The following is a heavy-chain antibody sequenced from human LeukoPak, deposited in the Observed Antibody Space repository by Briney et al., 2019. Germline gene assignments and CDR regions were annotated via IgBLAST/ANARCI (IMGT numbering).Heavy chain of an antibody. Sequence: GGSLRLSCAASGFTFSSFEMNWVGQAPGKGLEWVSYISSSGSTIYYADSVKGRFTISGDNAKNSLSLQMSSVRAEDTAVYYCASALRRISAFDIWGQGTMVTVSS. CDR2: ISSSGSTI. V-gene: IGHV3-48*03. J-gene: IGHJ3*02. D-gene: IGHD1-14*01. CDR3: ASALRRISAFDI. CDR1: GFTFSSFE.